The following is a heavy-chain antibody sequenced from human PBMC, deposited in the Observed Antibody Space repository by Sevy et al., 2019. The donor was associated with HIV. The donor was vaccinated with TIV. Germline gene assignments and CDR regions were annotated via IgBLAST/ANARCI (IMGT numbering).Heavy chain of an antibody. J-gene: IGHJ6*03. Sequence: GGSLRLSCAASGFTFSSYGMHWVRQAPGKGLEWVAVIRYEGSKKNYVDSVKGRFTISRDNSKNTIYLQMNSLRAEDTAVYYCAKVGRSSGWLSYSCYYMDVWGKGTTVTVSS. D-gene: IGHD6-19*01. CDR1: GFTFSSYG. CDR2: IRYEGSKK. V-gene: IGHV3-33*06. CDR3: AKVGRSSGWLSYSCYYMDV.